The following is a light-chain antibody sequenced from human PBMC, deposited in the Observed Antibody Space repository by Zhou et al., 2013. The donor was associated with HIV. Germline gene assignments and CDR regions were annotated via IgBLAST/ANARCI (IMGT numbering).Light chain of an antibody. Sequence: DIKMTQSPATLSASIGDRITITCRASQSVGSYLAWYQQRPGSVPKLIVSGASTLGTGVPSRFSGSGSGTQFTLTISSLHPEDVATYYCQRYNSVPPLFGGGTKVEI. J-gene: IGKJ4*01. CDR3: QRYNSVPPL. CDR2: GAS. V-gene: IGKV1-5*01. CDR1: QSVGSY.